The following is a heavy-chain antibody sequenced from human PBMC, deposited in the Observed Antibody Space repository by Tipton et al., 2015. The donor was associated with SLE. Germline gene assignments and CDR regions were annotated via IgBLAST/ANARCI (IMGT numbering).Heavy chain of an antibody. Sequence: TLSLTCALSGDSIRNSFWSWIRQPAGKGLEWIGRVDPRGSTNYNPPLQSRVAIPLDTSKTQFSLRLNSVTAADTAVYYCTRDGSKGQRGDAFDIWGQGTMVTVSS. V-gene: IGHV4-4*07. CDR1: GDSIRNSF. CDR3: TRDGSKGQRGDAFDI. J-gene: IGHJ3*02. D-gene: IGHD1-26*01. CDR2: VDPRGST.